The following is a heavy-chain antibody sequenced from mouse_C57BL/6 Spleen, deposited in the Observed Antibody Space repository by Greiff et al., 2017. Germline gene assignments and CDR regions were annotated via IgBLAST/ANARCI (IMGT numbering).Heavy chain of an antibody. J-gene: IGHJ1*03. D-gene: IGHD1-1*01. Sequence: SAAELARPVASVKMSCKASGYTFTSYTLHWVKQRPGQGLEWIGYINPSSGYTKYNQKFKDKATLTADKSSSTAYMRLSSLTSQDSAVYYCERCPYGSSGYVDDWGTGTTVKVSS. V-gene: IGHV1-4*01. CDR1: GYTFTSYT. CDR3: ERCPYGSSGYVDD. CDR2: INPSSGYT.